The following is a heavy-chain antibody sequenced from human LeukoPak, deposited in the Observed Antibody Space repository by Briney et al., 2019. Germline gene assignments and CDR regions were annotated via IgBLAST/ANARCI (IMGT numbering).Heavy chain of an antibody. Sequence: ASVKVSCKASGYTFTSYYMHWVRQAPGQGLEWMGIINLSGGSTSYAQKFQGRVTMTRDTSTSTVYMELSSLRSEDTAVYYCARAKLPYCSGGSCYSVAFDYWGQGTLVTVSS. V-gene: IGHV1-46*01. CDR1: GYTFTSYY. CDR3: ARAKLPYCSGGSCYSVAFDY. D-gene: IGHD2-15*01. CDR2: INLSGGST. J-gene: IGHJ4*02.